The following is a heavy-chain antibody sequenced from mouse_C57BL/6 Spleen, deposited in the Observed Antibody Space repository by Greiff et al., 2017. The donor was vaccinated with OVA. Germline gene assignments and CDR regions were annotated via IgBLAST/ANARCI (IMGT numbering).Heavy chain of an antibody. J-gene: IGHJ1*03. CDR1: GYTFTSYW. CDR3: ASYWSFAV. V-gene: IGHV1-55*01. CDR2: IYPGSGST. Sequence: VQLQQPGAELVKPGASVKMSCKASGYTFTSYWITWVKQRPGQGLEWIGDIYPGSGSTNYNEKFKSKATLTVDKAYSTAYMHLSSLTSEASSVYYCASYWSFAVWGTGTPVTVSS.